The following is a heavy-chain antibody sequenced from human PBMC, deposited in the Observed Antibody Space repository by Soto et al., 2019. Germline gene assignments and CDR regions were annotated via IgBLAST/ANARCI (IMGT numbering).Heavy chain of an antibody. CDR2: IKSKTDGGTT. Sequence: GGSLRLSCAASGFTFSNAWMNWVRQAPGKGLEWVGRIKSKTDGGTTDYAAPVKGRFTISRDDSKNTLYLQMNSLKTEDTAVYYCTTDIVVVPAAIFVYQRDVWGQGTTVTVSS. J-gene: IGHJ6*02. D-gene: IGHD2-2*01. CDR1: GFTFSNAW. CDR3: TTDIVVVPAAIFVYQRDV. V-gene: IGHV3-15*07.